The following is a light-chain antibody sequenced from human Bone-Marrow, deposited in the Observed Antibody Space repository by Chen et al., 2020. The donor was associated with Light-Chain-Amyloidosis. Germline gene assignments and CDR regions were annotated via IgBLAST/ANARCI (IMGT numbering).Light chain of an antibody. V-gene: IGLV1-40*01. CDR2: GNT. CDR3: QSYDSSLSSSV. J-gene: IGLJ2*01. CDR1: TSNIGAGYG. Sequence: QSVLTQPPSVSGAPGQRVNISCTGRTSNIGAGYGVHWYQQVPGTAPKLLIYGNTNRPSGVPDRFSASKSGTSASLAITGLQAEDEADYYCQSYDSSLSSSVFGGGTKLTVL.